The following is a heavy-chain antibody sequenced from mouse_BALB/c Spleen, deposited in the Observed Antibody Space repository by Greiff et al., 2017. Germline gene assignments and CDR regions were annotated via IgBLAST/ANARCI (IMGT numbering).Heavy chain of an antibody. CDR2: IDTSDSYT. D-gene: IGHD2-14*01. Sequence: VQLQQPGAELVMPGASVKMSCKASGYTFTDYWMHWVKQRPGQGLEWIGAIDTSDSYTSYNQKFKGKATLTVDESSSTAYMQLSSLTSEDSAVYYCARGYDWAMDYWGQGTSVTVSS. CDR3: ARGYDWAMDY. V-gene: IGHV1-69*01. J-gene: IGHJ4*01. CDR1: GYTFTDYW.